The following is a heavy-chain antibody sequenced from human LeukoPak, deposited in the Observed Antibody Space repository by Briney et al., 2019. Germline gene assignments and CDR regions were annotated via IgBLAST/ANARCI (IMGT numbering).Heavy chain of an antibody. V-gene: IGHV4-39*01. CDR3: ARFYSSDWEVFDY. CDR1: GGSISSSSYY. Sequence: PSETLSLTCTVSGGSISSSSYYWGWTRQPPGKGLECIGNIYYSGSTYYNPSLKSRVTISVDTSKNQFSLKLTSVTAADTAVYYCARFYSSDWEVFDYWGQGTLVTVSS. CDR2: IYYSGST. D-gene: IGHD6-19*01. J-gene: IGHJ4*02.